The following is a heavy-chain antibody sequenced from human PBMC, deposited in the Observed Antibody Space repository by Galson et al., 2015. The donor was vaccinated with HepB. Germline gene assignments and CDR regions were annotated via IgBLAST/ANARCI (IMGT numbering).Heavy chain of an antibody. CDR2: ISSNGGST. J-gene: IGHJ4*02. CDR3: VKDFIHMAGYFDSAGY. D-gene: IGHD3-9*01. CDR1: GFTFSSYA. Sequence: SLRLSCAASGFTFSSYAMHWVRQAPGKGLEYVSAISSNGGSTYYADSVKGRFTISRDNSKNTLYLQMSSLRAEDTAVYYCVKDFIHMAGYFDSAGYWGQGTLVTVSS. V-gene: IGHV3-64D*06.